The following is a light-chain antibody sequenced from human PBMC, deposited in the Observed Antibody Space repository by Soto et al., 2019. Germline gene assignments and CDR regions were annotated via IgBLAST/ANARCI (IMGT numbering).Light chain of an antibody. J-gene: IGLJ3*02. CDR2: EVS. Sequence: QYVLTQPPSASGSPGQSVTLSCTGTSSDVGGYNYVSWYQQHPGKAPKLLIYEVSKRPSGVPNRFFGFKSGYTASLTVSGLRAEDEADYYCTSYAGGNNLVFGGGTKLTVL. V-gene: IGLV2-8*01. CDR1: SSDVGGYNY. CDR3: TSYAGGNNLV.